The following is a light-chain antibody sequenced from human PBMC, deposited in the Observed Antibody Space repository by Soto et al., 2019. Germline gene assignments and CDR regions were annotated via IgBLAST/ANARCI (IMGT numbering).Light chain of an antibody. J-gene: IGLJ2*01. Sequence: QSALTQPASVSGSPGQSITISCIESSSDVGGYNYVSWYQHHPGRVPKPMIFEVSDRPSGVSSRFSGSKSGNTAYLTISGLQAEDEADYYCSSFSSTSTIVFGGGTKLTVL. CDR2: EVS. CDR3: SSFSSTSTIV. CDR1: SSDVGGYNY. V-gene: IGLV2-14*01.